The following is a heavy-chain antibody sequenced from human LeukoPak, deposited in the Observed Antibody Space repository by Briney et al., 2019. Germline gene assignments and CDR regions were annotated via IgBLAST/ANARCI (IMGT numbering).Heavy chain of an antibody. CDR3: AKDRSPVGATKDYFDY. CDR1: GFTFDDYA. V-gene: IGHV3-9*01. CDR2: ISWNSGSI. Sequence: GGSLRLSCAASGFTFDDYAMHWVRQAPGKGLEWVSGISWNSGSIGYADSVKGRFTISRDNAKNSLYLQMNSLRAEDTALYYCAKDRSPVGATKDYFDYGGQGTLVTVSS. D-gene: IGHD1-26*01. J-gene: IGHJ4*02.